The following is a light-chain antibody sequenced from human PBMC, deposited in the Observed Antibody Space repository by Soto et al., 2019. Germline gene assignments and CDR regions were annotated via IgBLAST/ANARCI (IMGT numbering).Light chain of an antibody. CDR1: QSVSRSY. CDR2: GAS. J-gene: IGKJ1*01. CDR3: HHYET. V-gene: IGKV3-20*01. Sequence: EIGLTQSPCTLSLSPGDRATLSCRASQSVSRSYLGWYQQKPGQAPRLLMYGASIRAAGVPDRFSGSGSGTEFTLTISRLEPEDFTVYYCHHYETFGQGTKVDVK.